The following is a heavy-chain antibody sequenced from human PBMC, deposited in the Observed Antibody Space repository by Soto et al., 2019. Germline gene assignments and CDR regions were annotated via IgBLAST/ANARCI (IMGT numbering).Heavy chain of an antibody. CDR1: GYTFINYG. D-gene: IGHD6-19*01. CDR2: ISGYNGKT. CDR3: ARDQKQWLDFYYYYGMNV. Sequence: ASVKVSCKASGYTFINYGITWVRQAPRQGLEWMGWISGYNGKTNLAQKVQGRVTLTTDTSTNTAYMELTALRSDDTAVYYCARDQKQWLDFYYYYGMNVWGQGTTVTVSS. V-gene: IGHV1-18*01. J-gene: IGHJ6*02.